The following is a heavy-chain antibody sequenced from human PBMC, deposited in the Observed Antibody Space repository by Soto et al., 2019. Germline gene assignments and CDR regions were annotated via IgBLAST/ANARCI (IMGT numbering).Heavy chain of an antibody. Sequence: EVQVVESGGGLVQPGGSLRLSCAASGFTSSDHNMDWVRQATGKGLEWVGRTRSKANSYTTEYAASVRDRFTISTDDTKNALYLQMNSLKTEDTDVYYCTRSASGTFDIWGQGTLVTVSS. J-gene: IGHJ3*02. V-gene: IGHV3-72*01. CDR3: TRSASGTFDI. CDR2: TRSKANSYTT. CDR1: GFTSSDHN.